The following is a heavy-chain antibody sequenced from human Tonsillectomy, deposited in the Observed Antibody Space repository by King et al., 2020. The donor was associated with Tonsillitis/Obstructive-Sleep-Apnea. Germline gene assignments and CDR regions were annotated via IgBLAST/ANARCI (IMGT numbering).Heavy chain of an antibody. CDR2: ISGSGGST. Sequence: DVQLVESGGGLVQPGGSLRLSCAASGFTFSSYAMSWVRQAPGKGLEWVSAISGSGGSTYYADSVKGRFTISRDNSKNTLYLQMNSLRAEDTAVYYCAKQDDDDYGEYDYYFDYWGQGTLVTVSS. V-gene: IGHV3-23*04. J-gene: IGHJ4*02. D-gene: IGHD4-17*01. CDR1: GFTFSSYA. CDR3: AKQDDDDYGEYDYYFDY.